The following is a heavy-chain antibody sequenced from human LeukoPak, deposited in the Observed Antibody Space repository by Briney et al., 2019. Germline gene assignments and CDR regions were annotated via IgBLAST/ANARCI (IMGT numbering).Heavy chain of an antibody. CDR1: GLSLSNVW. CDR2: IKSKTDGGTT. CDR3: TIDCCSWRRGATTGGRY. V-gene: IGHV3-15*01. D-gene: IGHD1-26*01. Sequence: GGSLRLSCAASGLSLSNVWMSWVRQAPGKGLDWVGRIKSKTDGGTTDYPAPVKGRFTISRDDSKNTLYLQMNSLKIEDTAVYYCTIDCCSWRRGATTGGRYWGQGTLVTVSS. J-gene: IGHJ4*02.